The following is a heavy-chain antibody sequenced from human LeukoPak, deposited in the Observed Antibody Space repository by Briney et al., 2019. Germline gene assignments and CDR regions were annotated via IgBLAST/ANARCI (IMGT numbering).Heavy chain of an antibody. V-gene: IGHV4-39*01. CDR2: IYYSGST. D-gene: IGHD4-17*01. J-gene: IGHJ4*02. Sequence: SETLSPTCTVSGGSISSSSYYWGWIRQPPGKGLEWIGSIYYSGSTYYNPSLKSRVTISVDTSKNQFSLKLSSVTAADTAVYYCASTAYGDEELFDYWGQGTLVTVSS. CDR1: GGSISSSSYY. CDR3: ASTAYGDEELFDY.